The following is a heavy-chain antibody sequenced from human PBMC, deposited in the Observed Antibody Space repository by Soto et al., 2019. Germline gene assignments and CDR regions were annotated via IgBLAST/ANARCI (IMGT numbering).Heavy chain of an antibody. CDR3: ARVNYYDSSGYPDGEGYWYFDL. J-gene: IGHJ2*01. V-gene: IGHV1-69*02. D-gene: IGHD3-22*01. CDR1: GGTFSSYT. Sequence: QVQLVQSGAEVKKPGSSVKVSCKASGGTFSSYTISWVRQAPGQGLEWMGRIIPILGIANYAQKFQGRVTITADKSTSTAYMELSSLRSEDTAVYYCARVNYYDSSGYPDGEGYWYFDLWGRGTLVTVSS. CDR2: IIPILGIA.